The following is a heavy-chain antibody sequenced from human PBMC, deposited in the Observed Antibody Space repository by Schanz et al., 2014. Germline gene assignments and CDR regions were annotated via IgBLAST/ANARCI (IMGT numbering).Heavy chain of an antibody. Sequence: VHLVESGGGLVKPGGSLRLSCGASGFTFSDYSMNWVRQAPGKGLEWVGVIWYDGSKTYYADSVRGRFTISRENSKNTLHLQMNSLRAEDTAVYHCAKDLPAVAVAPLMTGLYDSWGQGTLVTVSS. CDR2: IWYDGSKT. J-gene: IGHJ4*02. CDR1: GFTFSDYS. V-gene: IGHV3-33*06. CDR3: AKDLPAVAVAPLMTGLYDS. D-gene: IGHD6-19*01.